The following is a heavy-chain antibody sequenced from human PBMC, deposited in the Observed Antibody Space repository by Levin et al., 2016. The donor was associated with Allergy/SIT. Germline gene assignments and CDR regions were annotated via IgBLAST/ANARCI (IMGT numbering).Heavy chain of an antibody. V-gene: IGHV2-70*11. CDR2: IDWDDDK. Sequence: WIRQPPGKALEWLARIDWDDDKYYNTSLKTRLTISKDTSRNQVVLTMTNMDPVDTGTFYCTRTVIAGISYYSDSWGQGTPVTVSS. CDR3: TRTVIAGISYYSDS. D-gene: IGHD6-13*01. J-gene: IGHJ4*02.